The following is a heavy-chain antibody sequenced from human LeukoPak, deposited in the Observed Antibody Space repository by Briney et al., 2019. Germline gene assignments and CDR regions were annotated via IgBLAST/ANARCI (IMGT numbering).Heavy chain of an antibody. Sequence: SVKVSCKASGGTFSSYAISWVRQAPGQGLEWIGGIIPILGTANYAQNFQGRVTITTDESTSTAYMELSSLRSEDTAVYYCASLSSGWPGGVDYWGQGTLVTVSS. J-gene: IGHJ4*02. CDR3: ASLSSGWPGGVDY. V-gene: IGHV1-69*05. CDR2: IIPILGTA. CDR1: GGTFSSYA. D-gene: IGHD6-19*01.